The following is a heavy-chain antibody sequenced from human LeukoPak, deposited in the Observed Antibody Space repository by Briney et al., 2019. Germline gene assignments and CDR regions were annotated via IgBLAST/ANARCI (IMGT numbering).Heavy chain of an antibody. Sequence: SETLSLTCAVSGGSISSSNWWSWVRQPPGKGLEWIGEIYHSGSTNYNPSLKSRVTISVDPSNNHLSLRLTSLTAADAAVYYRARWSSSWKSFDHWGQGALVTVSS. J-gene: IGHJ4*02. CDR1: GGSISSSNW. D-gene: IGHD6-19*01. CDR2: IYHSGST. CDR3: ARWSSSWKSFDH. V-gene: IGHV4-4*02.